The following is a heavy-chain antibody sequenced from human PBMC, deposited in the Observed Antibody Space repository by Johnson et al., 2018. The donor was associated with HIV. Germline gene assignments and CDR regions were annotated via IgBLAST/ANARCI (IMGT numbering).Heavy chain of an antibody. CDR3: AKLKRRGDQDDAFDI. Sequence: VQLVESGGGLVQPGGSLRLSCAASGFTFSSYAMNWVRQAPGKWLEWVSAISGSGDSTYYADSVKGRFTISRDNSKNTLYLQMNSLRAEDTAIYYCAKLKRRGDQDDAFDIWGQGTMVTVSS. J-gene: IGHJ3*02. D-gene: IGHD2-2*01. CDR1: GFTFSSYA. V-gene: IGHV3-23*04. CDR2: ISGSGDST.